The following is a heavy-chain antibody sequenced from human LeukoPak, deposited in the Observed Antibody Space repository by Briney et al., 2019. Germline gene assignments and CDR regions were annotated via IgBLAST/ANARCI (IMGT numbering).Heavy chain of an antibody. CDR1: GYTFTSYG. V-gene: IGHV1-18*01. CDR2: ISAYNGNT. D-gene: IGHD2-2*01. Sequence: ASVKVSCKASGYTFTSYGISWVRQAPGQGLEWMGWISAYNGNTNYAQKLQGRVTMTTDTSTSTAYMELRSLRSDDTAVYYCAGGYCSSTSCPEPLDYYYYYMDVWGKGTTVTVSS. J-gene: IGHJ6*03. CDR3: AGGYCSSTSCPEPLDYYYYYMDV.